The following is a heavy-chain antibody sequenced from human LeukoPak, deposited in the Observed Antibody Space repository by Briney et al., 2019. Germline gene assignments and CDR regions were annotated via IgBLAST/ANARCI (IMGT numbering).Heavy chain of an antibody. CDR2: ISYDGTDK. CDR1: GFSFTYFA. V-gene: IGHV3-30*18. D-gene: IGHD6-13*01. J-gene: IGHJ4*02. CDR3: AKSLSGWWTPGLDY. Sequence: GTSLRLSCAASGFSFTYFAMHWVRQAPGKGLEWVAVISYDGTDKYYTDSVKGRFTISRDGSTNTVSLEMNSLRPEDTAVYYCAKSLSGWWTPGLDYLGQGTLVTVSS.